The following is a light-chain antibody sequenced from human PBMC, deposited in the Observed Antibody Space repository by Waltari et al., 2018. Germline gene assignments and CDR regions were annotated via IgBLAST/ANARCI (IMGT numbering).Light chain of an antibody. CDR2: EVT. Sequence: QSGLTQPASVSGSPGQSITIPCPGPSSDVGNYNLVSWYQQYPGKAPKLMVYEVTKRTSGVSDRFSGSKSGNTASLTIYGLQSEDEADYYCCSYAGLGIYVFGTGTKVTVL. V-gene: IGLV2-23*02. CDR3: CSYAGLGIYV. CDR1: SSDVGNYNL. J-gene: IGLJ1*01.